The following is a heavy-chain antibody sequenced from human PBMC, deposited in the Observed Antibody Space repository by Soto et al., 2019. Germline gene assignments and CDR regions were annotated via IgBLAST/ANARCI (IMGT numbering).Heavy chain of an antibody. CDR1: GYTFSDYY. Sequence: QVQLVQSGAEVKKPGASVKVSCKASGYTFSDYYMHWVRQAPGQGLEWMGWINANSGGTTYAPKFQGRVTMTRHTSISTAYMELSRPRSDDTAIYCCARLRIEVAGTYWVQGTQVTVSS. CDR2: INANSGGT. V-gene: IGHV1-2*02. CDR3: ARLRIEVAGTY. D-gene: IGHD6-19*01. J-gene: IGHJ4*02.